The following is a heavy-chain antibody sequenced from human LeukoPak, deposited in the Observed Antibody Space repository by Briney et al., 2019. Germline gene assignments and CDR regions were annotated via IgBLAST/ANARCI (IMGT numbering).Heavy chain of an antibody. V-gene: IGHV4-38-2*02. CDR2: IYHSGST. D-gene: IGHD4-17*01. CDR1: GYSISSGYY. CDR3: ARIRLGYGARREIDY. J-gene: IGHJ4*02. Sequence: PSETLSLTCNVSGYSISSGYYWGWIRQPPGKGLEWIGSIYHSGSTYYNPSLRSRVTISVDTSKNHFSLKLTSVTAADTAVYYCARIRLGYGARREIDYWGQGILVTVSS.